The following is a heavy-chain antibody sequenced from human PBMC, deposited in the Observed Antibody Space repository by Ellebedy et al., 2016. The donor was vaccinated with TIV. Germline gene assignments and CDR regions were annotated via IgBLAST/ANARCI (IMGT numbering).Heavy chain of an antibody. CDR2: ISYSGST. Sequence: PGGSLRLSCTVSGGSVSTGSYYWSWIRRPPGKALEWIGYISYSGSTNYNPSLKSRVTISADTSKNQFSLNLSSVTAADTAVYYCAREYTPMAAFDYWGQGTLVTVSS. J-gene: IGHJ4*02. CDR3: AREYTPMAAFDY. D-gene: IGHD5-18*01. CDR1: GGSVSTGSYY. V-gene: IGHV4-61*01.